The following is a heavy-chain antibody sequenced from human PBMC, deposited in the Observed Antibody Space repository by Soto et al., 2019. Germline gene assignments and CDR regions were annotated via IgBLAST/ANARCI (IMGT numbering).Heavy chain of an antibody. V-gene: IGHV4-4*07. CDR1: GDSISNYY. D-gene: IGHD3-3*01. CDR3: AREARDYVGDGYYYRK. CDR2: IYSSGGT. J-gene: IGHJ1*01. Sequence: SETLSLTCTVSGDSISNYYWSWIRQPAGKGLEWIGRIYSSGGTDYNPPLKSRVTMSVDTSKNQFSLRLSSVTAADTAVYYCAREARDYVGDGYYYRKWGQGTLVTVSS.